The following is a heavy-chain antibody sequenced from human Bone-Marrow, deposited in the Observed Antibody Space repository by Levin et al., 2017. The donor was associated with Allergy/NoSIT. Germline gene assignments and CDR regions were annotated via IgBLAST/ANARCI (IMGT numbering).Heavy chain of an antibody. CDR2: IGDSGAKT. V-gene: IGHV3-23*01. Sequence: PGGSLRLSCGASGFSFSNYAMNWVRQAPGKGLEWVSGIGDSGAKTYYADSVKGRFTISRDNSKGTLYLQMNSLRAEDTALYYCAKDRDRYGWDFDYWGQGTLVTVSS. J-gene: IGHJ4*02. CDR3: AKDRDRYGWDFDY. CDR1: GFSFSNYA. D-gene: IGHD5-18*01.